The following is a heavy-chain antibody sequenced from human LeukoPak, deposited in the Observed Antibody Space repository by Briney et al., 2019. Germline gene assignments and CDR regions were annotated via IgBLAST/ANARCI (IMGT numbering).Heavy chain of an antibody. J-gene: IGHJ4*02. V-gene: IGHV1-8*03. CDR3: ARIRPVTTGLKGYYFDY. Sequence: ASVKVSCKTSGYTFFRYEINWVRQATGRGLEWVGWMNPKTGKTAYARNLQGRVTITRDTSISTAYMDLSGLRSEDTAVYYCARIRPVTTGLKGYYFDYWGQGTLVTVSS. CDR1: GYTFFRYE. CDR2: MNPKTGKT. D-gene: IGHD1-1*01.